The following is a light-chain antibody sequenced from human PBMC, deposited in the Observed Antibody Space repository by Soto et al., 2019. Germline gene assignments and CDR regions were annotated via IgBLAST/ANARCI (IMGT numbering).Light chain of an antibody. J-gene: IGKJ1*01. CDR2: LGS. CDR1: QSLLHSNGYTY. Sequence: DIVRTQSPLSVPFGPVEPASISCRSSQSLLHSNGYTYLDWYLQRPGQSPQLLIYLGSNRASGVPDRFSGSGSDTYFTLEISRVEADDVGVYYCMQPLENFRTFGQGTKVDIK. V-gene: IGKV2-28*01. CDR3: MQPLENFRT.